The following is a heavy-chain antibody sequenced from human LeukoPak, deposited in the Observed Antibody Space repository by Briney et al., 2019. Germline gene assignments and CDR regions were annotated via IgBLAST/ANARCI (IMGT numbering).Heavy chain of an antibody. J-gene: IGHJ4*02. Sequence: GGSLRLSCAASRFTFSTYWMNWVRQAPGKGLEWVANIKQDGSEIYYVDSVKGRFTISRDNAKNSLYLQMNSLRSEDTAVYYCAADGVGATSLDYWGQGTLVTVSS. D-gene: IGHD1-26*01. CDR1: RFTFSTYW. V-gene: IGHV3-7*03. CDR3: AADGVGATSLDY. CDR2: IKQDGSEI.